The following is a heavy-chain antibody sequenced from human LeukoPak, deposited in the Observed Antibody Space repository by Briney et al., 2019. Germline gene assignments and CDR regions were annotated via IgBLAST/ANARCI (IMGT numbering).Heavy chain of an antibody. CDR1: GFTFDTYS. Sequence: PGRSLRLSCAASGFTFDTYSMHWVRQAPGKGLEWLAVISYDGSNELYTDSVKGRFTISRDNSENKVYLQMNSLRPEDTAVYYCGRGAEYSGSSIEYWGQGTLVTVSS. D-gene: IGHD1-26*01. CDR3: GRGAEYSGSSIEY. V-gene: IGHV3-30-3*01. J-gene: IGHJ4*02. CDR2: ISYDGSNE.